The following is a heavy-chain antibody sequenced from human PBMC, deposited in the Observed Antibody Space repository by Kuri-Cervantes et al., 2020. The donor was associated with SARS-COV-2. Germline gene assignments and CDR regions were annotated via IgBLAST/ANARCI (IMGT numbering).Heavy chain of an antibody. CDR3: AKDAYYDFWSGYYPDWYFDL. CDR2: ISGSGGST. Sequence: GESLKISCAASGFTFSSYAMHWVRQAPGKGLEWVSAISGSGGSTYYADSVKGRFTISRDNSKNTLYLQMNSLRAEDTAVYYCAKDAYYDFWSGYYPDWYFDLWGRGTLVTVSS. V-gene: IGHV3-23*01. CDR1: GFTFSSYA. J-gene: IGHJ2*01. D-gene: IGHD3-3*01.